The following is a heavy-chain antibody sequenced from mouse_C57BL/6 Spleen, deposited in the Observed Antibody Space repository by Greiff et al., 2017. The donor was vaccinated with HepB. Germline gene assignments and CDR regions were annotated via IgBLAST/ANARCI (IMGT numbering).Heavy chain of an antibody. Sequence: VQLQQSGPELVKPGASVKISCKASGYAFSSSWMNWVKQRPGKGLEWIGRIYPGDGDTNYNGKFKGKATLTADISSSTAYMQLSSLTSEDSAVYFCAREDRYFDVWGTGTTVTVSS. CDR2: IYPGDGDT. V-gene: IGHV1-82*01. CDR3: AREDRYFDV. CDR1: GYAFSSSW. J-gene: IGHJ1*03.